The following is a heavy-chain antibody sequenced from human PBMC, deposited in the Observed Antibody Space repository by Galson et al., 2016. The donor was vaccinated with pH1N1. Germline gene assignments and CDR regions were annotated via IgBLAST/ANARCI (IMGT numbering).Heavy chain of an antibody. Sequence: QSGAEVKKPGESLKISCQGSGYNFPTSWIGWVRQMPGKGLEWMAIIRLAGSHIRYSPSFQGQVSVSADKSINTVSLQWGSLRASEPAMYYCARQNDYGDYRGNAFDIWGQGTMVTVSS. CDR3: ARQNDYGDYRGNAFDI. D-gene: IGHD4-17*01. CDR2: IRLAGSHI. CDR1: GYNFPTSW. V-gene: IGHV5-51*01. J-gene: IGHJ3*02.